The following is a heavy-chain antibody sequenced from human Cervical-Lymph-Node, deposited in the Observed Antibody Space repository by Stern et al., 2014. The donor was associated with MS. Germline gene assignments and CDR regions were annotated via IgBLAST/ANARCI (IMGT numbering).Heavy chain of an antibody. J-gene: IGHJ6*02. CDR2: IIPLLGTA. CDR1: GGTFTKYA. V-gene: IGHV1-69*01. CDR3: ARYKGTISGVRIRAWGHMDV. D-gene: IGHD3-3*01. Sequence: VQLVESGAEVKKPGSSVKVSCKASGGTFTKYAISWVRQAPGQGPEWMGGIIPLLGTATYAHKFQGRVTITADESTSTVYMEMRSLRSEDTAVYYCARYKGTISGVRIRAWGHMDVWGQGTTVTVSS.